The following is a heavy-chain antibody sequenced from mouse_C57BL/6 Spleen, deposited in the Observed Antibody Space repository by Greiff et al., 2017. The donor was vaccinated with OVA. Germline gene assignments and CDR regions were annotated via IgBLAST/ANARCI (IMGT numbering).Heavy chain of an antibody. CDR1: EYAFPSYD. V-gene: IGHV5-2*01. J-gene: IGHJ3*01. Sequence: EVQVVEPGGGLVQPGESLKLSCESSEYAFPSYDMSWVRQTPVKRLALVAAINGDGGSTYYPDTMERRFIIPIDNTKKTMYMQRSRRSSEDTALYYVARNDYDLAWIAYWGQGTLVTVSA. D-gene: IGHD2-4*01. CDR2: INGDGGST. CDR3: ARNDYDLAWIAY.